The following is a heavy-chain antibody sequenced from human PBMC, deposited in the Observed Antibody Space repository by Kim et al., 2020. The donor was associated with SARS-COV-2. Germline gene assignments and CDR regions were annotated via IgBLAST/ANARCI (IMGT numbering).Heavy chain of an antibody. Sequence: GESLKISCKGSGYSFTSYWISWVRQMPGKGLEWMGRIDPSDSYTNYSPSFQGHVTISADKSISTAYLQWSSLKASDTAMYYCASTERYFDWDVWYFDYWGQGTLVTVSS. CDR1: GYSFTSYW. J-gene: IGHJ4*02. CDR2: IDPSDSYT. CDR3: ASTERYFDWDVWYFDY. V-gene: IGHV5-10-1*01. D-gene: IGHD3-9*01.